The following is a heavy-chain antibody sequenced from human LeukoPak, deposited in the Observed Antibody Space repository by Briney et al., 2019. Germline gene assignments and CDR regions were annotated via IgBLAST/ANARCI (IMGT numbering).Heavy chain of an antibody. J-gene: IGHJ5*02. Sequence: GSLRLSCAASGFTFSSYAMSWVRQAPGKGLEWVSAISGSGGSTYYADSVKGRFTISRDNSKNTLYLQMNSLRAEDTAVYYCAKDPNYDFWSGSGYDWFDPWGQGTLVTVSS. V-gene: IGHV3-23*01. CDR3: AKDPNYDFWSGSGYDWFDP. CDR1: GFTFSSYA. D-gene: IGHD3-3*01. CDR2: ISGSGGST.